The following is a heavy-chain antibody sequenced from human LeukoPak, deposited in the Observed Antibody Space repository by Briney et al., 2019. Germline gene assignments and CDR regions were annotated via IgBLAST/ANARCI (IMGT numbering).Heavy chain of an antibody. CDR2: ISDSGGST. CDR3: ARAIKKEMVRGVITMGD. Sequence: GGSLRLSCAASGFTFSFYAMSWVRQAPGKGLEWVSAISDSGGSTYYADSVKGRFAISRDNSKNTLYLQMNSLRAEDTAVYYCARAIKKEMVRGVITMGDWGQGTLVTVSS. V-gene: IGHV3-23*01. CDR1: GFTFSFYA. D-gene: IGHD3-10*01. J-gene: IGHJ4*02.